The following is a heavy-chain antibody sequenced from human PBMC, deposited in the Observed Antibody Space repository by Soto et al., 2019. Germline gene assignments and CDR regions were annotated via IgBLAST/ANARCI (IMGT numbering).Heavy chain of an antibody. CDR1: GFSLRTSGVG. V-gene: IGHV2-5*02. CDR3: AHLYLNYYSYMDV. J-gene: IGHJ6*03. CDR2: IYWDDDR. Sequence: QITLKESGPTLVKPTQTLTVTCTFSGFSLRTSGVGVGWIRQPPGKALEWLAFIYWDDDRRYSPSLKSRHTITSDTSTSQVVLTLTNVDPLDTGTYYCAHLYLNYYSYMDVWGKGTTVTVSS. D-gene: IGHD2-2*02.